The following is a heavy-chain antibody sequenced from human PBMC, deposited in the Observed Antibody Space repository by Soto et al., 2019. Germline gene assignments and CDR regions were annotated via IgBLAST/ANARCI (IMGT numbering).Heavy chain of an antibody. Sequence: SGGSQRLSCTASGFSFRTYAMSWVRRAPGKGLEWVSAISGSGGSPSYADSVQGRFTISRDNPKKTLYLQMNSLRAEDTAVYYCAKARCTTSNCYVPDYWGQGTLVTVSS. J-gene: IGHJ4*02. V-gene: IGHV3-23*01. D-gene: IGHD2-8*01. CDR2: ISGSGGSP. CDR1: GFSFRTYA. CDR3: AKARCTTSNCYVPDY.